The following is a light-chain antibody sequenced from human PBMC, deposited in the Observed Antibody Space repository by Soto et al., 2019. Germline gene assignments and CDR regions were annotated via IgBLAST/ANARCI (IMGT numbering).Light chain of an antibody. J-gene: IGKJ2*01. V-gene: IGKV1-5*03. CDR1: QNFNSW. Sequence: DVQMTQSPSTLSACIGDTVTMSCRASQNFNSWLACYQHKPGKAPKLLIYKASILETGVPSRVSGGGYGTDFSLTLSGLQSEDVATDDCQQYDSYPKTFGQ. CDR2: KAS. CDR3: QQYDSYPKT.